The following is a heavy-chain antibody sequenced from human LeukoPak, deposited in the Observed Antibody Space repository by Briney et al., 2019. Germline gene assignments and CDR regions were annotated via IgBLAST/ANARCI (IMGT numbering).Heavy chain of an antibody. V-gene: IGHV1-58*01. CDR3: AADIVGAQLH. D-gene: IGHD1-26*01. Sequence: VASVKVSCKASGFTFSNSAVQWVRQARGQRLKWIGWIVVGSSNTNYAQKFQERVTITRDMSTRTAYMELSSLRSEDTAVYYCAADIVGAQLHWGQGTLVTVSS. J-gene: IGHJ4*02. CDR2: IVVGSSNT. CDR1: GFTFSNSA.